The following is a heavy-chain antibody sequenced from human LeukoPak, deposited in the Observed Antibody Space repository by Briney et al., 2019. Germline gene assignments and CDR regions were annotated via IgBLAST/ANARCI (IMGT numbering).Heavy chain of an antibody. CDR3: ARDGNRVLWFGELIDY. V-gene: IGHV1-18*01. J-gene: IGHJ4*02. CDR1: GYTFTSYG. D-gene: IGHD3-10*01. CDR2: ISGYNGNT. Sequence: GASVKVSCKASGYTFTSYGISWVRQAPGQGLEWMGWISGYNGNTKYAQKFQGRVTMTTDTSTSTAYMELRSLRSDDTAVYYCARDGNRVLWFGELIDYWGQGTLVTVSS.